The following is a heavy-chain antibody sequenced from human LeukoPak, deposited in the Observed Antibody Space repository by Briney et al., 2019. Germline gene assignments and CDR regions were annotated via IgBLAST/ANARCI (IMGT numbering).Heavy chain of an antibody. CDR2: IYPGDSDT. J-gene: IGHJ4*02. D-gene: IGHD3-10*01. Sequence: GESLKISCKGSGYRYASYWIAWVRQMPGKGLEWMGIIYPGDSDTRYSPRFQGQVTISADESITSAFLQWRSPKASDTATYYCARGLNSGSTSTVFDFWGQGTLVTVSS. CDR3: ARGLNSGSTSTVFDF. CDR1: GYRYASYW. V-gene: IGHV5-51*01.